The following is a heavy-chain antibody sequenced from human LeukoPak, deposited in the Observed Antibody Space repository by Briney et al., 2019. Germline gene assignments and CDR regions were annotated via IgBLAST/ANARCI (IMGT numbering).Heavy chain of an antibody. CDR2: INPIRGST. Sequence: APVKVSCKASGYTFTSYKMHWVRQAPGQGLEWMGIINPIRGSTTYAQKFQGRVTMTWDTSTSTVYMDLSSLRSEDTAVYYCARDSTIAVAGQGDYWGQGTLVTVSS. CDR3: ARDSTIAVAGQGDY. V-gene: IGHV1-46*01. CDR1: GYTFTSYK. D-gene: IGHD6-19*01. J-gene: IGHJ4*02.